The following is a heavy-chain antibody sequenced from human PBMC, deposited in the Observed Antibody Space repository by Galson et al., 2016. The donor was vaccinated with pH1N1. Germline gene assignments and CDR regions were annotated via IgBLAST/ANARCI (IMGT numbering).Heavy chain of an antibody. V-gene: IGHV1-69*04. CDR1: GDTFSKYT. D-gene: IGHD1-26*01. CDR3: ATAHSGSSFRGIDY. J-gene: IGHJ4*02. Sequence: QSGAEVKKPGASVKVSCKASGDTFSKYTIIWVRQAPGQGLEWMGRIIPIIDITNYAQKFQGRLRFTADKSTSTAYMEVNNLRSEDTAFYYCATAHSGSSFRGIDYWGLGTLVTVSS. CDR2: IIPIIDIT.